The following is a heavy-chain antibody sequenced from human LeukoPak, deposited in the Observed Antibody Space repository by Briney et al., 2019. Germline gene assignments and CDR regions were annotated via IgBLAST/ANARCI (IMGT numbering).Heavy chain of an antibody. D-gene: IGHD3-22*01. CDR2: ISSSSSYI. V-gene: IGHV3-21*01. J-gene: IGHJ4*02. Sequence: GGSLRLSCAASGFTFSSYSMNWVRQAPGKGLEWVSSISSSSSYIYYADSVKGRFTISRDNAKNSLYLQMNSLRAEDTAVYYCASPSGYSGYGRYYYDSSGYYYWGQGTLVTVSS. CDR1: GFTFSSYS. CDR3: ASPSGYSGYGRYYYDSSGYYY.